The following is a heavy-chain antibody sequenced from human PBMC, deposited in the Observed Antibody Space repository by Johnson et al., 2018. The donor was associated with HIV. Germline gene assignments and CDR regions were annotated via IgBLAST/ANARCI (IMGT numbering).Heavy chain of an antibody. CDR1: GFIVGTKY. D-gene: IGHD3-22*01. J-gene: IGHJ3*02. CDR3: ARVAGTNEDYYDSSGPDAFDI. CDR2: SGSGGST. Sequence: VQLVESGGGVVQPGRSLRLACVASGFIVGTKYMSWVRQAPGKGLEWVSAISGSGGSTYYADSVKGRFTISRDNSENTLYLQMNSLRAEDTAVYYCARVAGTNEDYYDSSGPDAFDIWGQGTMVTVSS. V-gene: IGHV3-66*01.